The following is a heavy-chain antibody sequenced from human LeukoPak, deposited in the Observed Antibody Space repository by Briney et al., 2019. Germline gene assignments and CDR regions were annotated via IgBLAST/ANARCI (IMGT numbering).Heavy chain of an antibody. V-gene: IGHV4-59*01. J-gene: IGHJ5*02. D-gene: IGHD2-15*01. CDR3: ARGPSGGANNWFDP. CDR2: IYYSGST. CDR1: GGSISSYY. Sequence: PSETLSLTCTVSGGSISSYYWSWIRQPPGKGLEWIGYIYYSGSTNYNPSLKSRVTISIDMSKNYFSLKLSSVTAADTAVYYCARGPSGGANNWFDPWGQGILVTVSS.